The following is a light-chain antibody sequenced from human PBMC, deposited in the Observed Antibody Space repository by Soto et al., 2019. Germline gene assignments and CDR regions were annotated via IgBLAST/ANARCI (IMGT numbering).Light chain of an antibody. CDR2: DAS. CDR1: QGISNS. CDR3: QQYETHPFT. Sequence: DVQMTQSPSSLSASVGDRVTITCRASQGISNSLTCFQQKPGKAPKSLIYDASSLQVGVPSRFSGSGSGTDFTLTISSLQPEDSATYYCQQYETHPFTFGPGTKVDIK. V-gene: IGKV1-16*01. J-gene: IGKJ3*01.